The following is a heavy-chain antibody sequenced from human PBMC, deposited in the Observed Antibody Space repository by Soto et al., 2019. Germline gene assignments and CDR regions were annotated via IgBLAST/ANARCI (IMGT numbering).Heavy chain of an antibody. CDR2: VNPSLGRT. Sequence: ASVKVSCKASGYTLTATHMHWVRQAPGQGLEWMGIVNPSLGRTNYAQKFQDRVAMTWDTSTSTFYMELSSLRSDDTAVYYCARAPYSSTSFFFDFWGPGTPVTVSS. CDR3: ARAPYSSTSFFFDF. J-gene: IGHJ4*02. D-gene: IGHD2-2*01. CDR1: GYTLTATH. V-gene: IGHV1-46*01.